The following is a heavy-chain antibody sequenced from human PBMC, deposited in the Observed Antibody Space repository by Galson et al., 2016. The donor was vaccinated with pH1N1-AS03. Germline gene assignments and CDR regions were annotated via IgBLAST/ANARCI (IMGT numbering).Heavy chain of an antibody. CDR3: AKGQLGILFYGIHV. CDR1: GFTFSTYS. Sequence: SLRLSCAASGFTFSTYSMAWVRQAPGKGLEWVSALSSRGDDAYYADSVKGRFTISRDNPMNTLYLQMNSLEAEDTAVYYCAKGQLGILFYGIHVWGQGTTVTVSS. CDR2: LSSRGDDA. D-gene: IGHD7-27*01. V-gene: IGHV3-23*01. J-gene: IGHJ6*02.